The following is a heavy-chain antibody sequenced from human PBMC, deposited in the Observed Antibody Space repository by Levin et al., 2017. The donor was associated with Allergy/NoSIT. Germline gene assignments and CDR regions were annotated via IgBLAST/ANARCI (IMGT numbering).Heavy chain of an antibody. CDR3: ARGLVTTVTEDAFDI. V-gene: IGHV4-34*01. D-gene: IGHD4-17*01. J-gene: IGHJ3*02. Sequence: PSETLSLTCAVYGGSFSGYYWSWIRQPPGKGLEWIGEINHSGSTNYNPSLKSRVTISVDTSKNQFSLKLSSVTAADTAVYYCARGLVTTVTEDAFDIWGQGTMVTVSS. CDR1: GGSFSGYY. CDR2: INHSGST.